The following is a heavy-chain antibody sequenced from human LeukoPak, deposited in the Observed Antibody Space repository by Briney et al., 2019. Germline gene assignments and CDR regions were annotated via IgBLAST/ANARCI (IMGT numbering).Heavy chain of an antibody. V-gene: IGHV3-9*01. Sequence: GRSLRLSYAASGFTFDDYAMHWVRQAPGKGLEWVSGISWNSGSIGYADSVKGRLTISRDNAKNSLYLQMNSLRAEDTALYYCAKATGYSSGWPLGYWGQGTLVTVSS. J-gene: IGHJ4*02. CDR3: AKATGYSSGWPLGY. CDR2: ISWNSGSI. D-gene: IGHD6-19*01. CDR1: GFTFDDYA.